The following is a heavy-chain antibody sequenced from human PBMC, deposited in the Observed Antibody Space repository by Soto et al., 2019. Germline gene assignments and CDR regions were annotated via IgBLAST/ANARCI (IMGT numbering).Heavy chain of an antibody. J-gene: IGHJ6*03. CDR3: ARGLILWFGELARRGGYYYYMDV. V-gene: IGHV4-34*01. D-gene: IGHD3-10*01. CDR1: GGSFSGYQ. Sequence: QVQLQQWGAGLLKTSETLSLTCAVYGGSFSGYQWTWIRQTPGKGLEWIGEINDSGNINYNPSLKSRVTMLVDTAKKQISLKLSSVTAAYTAVYYCARGLILWFGELARRGGYYYYMDVWGKGTSVTVSS. CDR2: INDSGNI.